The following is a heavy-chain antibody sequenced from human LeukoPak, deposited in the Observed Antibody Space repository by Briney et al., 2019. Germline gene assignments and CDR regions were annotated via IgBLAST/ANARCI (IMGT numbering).Heavy chain of an antibody. J-gene: IGHJ6*02. CDR3: ARDVVVTAIHDGMDV. V-gene: IGHV3-53*01. CDR1: GFTVSSNY. CDR2: IYSGGST. Sequence: GGSLRLSCAASGFTVSSNYMSWVRQAPGKGLEWVSVIYSGGSTYYADSAKGRFTISRDNSKNTLYLQMNSLRAEDTAVYYCARDVVVTAIHDGMDVWGQGTTVTVSS. D-gene: IGHD2-21*02.